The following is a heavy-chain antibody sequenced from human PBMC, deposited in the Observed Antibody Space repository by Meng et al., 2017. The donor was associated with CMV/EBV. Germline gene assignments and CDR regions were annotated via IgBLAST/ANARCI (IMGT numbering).Heavy chain of an antibody. J-gene: IGHJ4*02. CDR3: ARAVVPAAITHFDY. Sequence: KVSCKGSGYSFTSYWIGWVRQRPGKGLEWMGIIYPGDSDTRYSPSFQGQVTISADKSISTAYLQWSSLKASDTAMYYCARAVVPAAITHFDYWGQGTLVTVSS. D-gene: IGHD2-2*02. CDR2: IYPGDSDT. V-gene: IGHV5-51*01. CDR1: GYSFTSYW.